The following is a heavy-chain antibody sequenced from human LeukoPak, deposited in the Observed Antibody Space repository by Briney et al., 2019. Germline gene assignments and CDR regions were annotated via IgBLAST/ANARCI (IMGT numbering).Heavy chain of an antibody. CDR1: GLSFSSFA. CDR3: AKASWVSSTDAVR. V-gene: IGHV3-23*01. CDR2: IRGNRET. Sequence: PGGSLRLSCAASGLSFSSFAMSWVRQGPARGREWVSSIRGNRETFYADSVKGRFPLSSDSSRNTVYFQLNNLRVEATAIYYCAKASWVSSTDAVRWGQGTLVTVSS. J-gene: IGHJ4*02. D-gene: IGHD3-16*01.